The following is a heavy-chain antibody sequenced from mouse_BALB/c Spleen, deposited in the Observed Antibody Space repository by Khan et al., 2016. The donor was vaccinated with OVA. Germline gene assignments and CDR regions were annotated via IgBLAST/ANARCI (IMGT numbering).Heavy chain of an antibody. D-gene: IGHD4-1*01. V-gene: IGHV5-6*01. CDR3: AGHLSGSFAY. Sequence: EVHLVESGGDLVKPGGSLRLSCAASGFTFSTYAMSWVRQPPDKRLEWVATINSDGYYTYYPDTVKGRFTISRNNAENPLYLQMSSLKSEDTVIYYCAGHLSGSFAYWGQGTLVTVSA. CDR2: INSDGYYT. J-gene: IGHJ3*01. CDR1: GFTFSTYA.